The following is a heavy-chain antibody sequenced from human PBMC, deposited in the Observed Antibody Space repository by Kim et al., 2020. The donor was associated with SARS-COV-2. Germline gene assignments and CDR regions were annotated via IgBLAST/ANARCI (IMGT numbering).Heavy chain of an antibody. V-gene: IGHV1-18*01. CDR1: GYTFTSNG. J-gene: IGHJ4*02. CDR2: ISAYSDNT. Sequence: ASVKVSCKVSGYTFTSNGISWVRQAPGQGLEWMGWISAYSDNTNYKEKFQGRVTMTTDTYTSTAYMVLRSLTSDDTAVYYCTRDYGSGTHRFDFWGRGTL. D-gene: IGHD3-10*01. CDR3: TRDYGSGTHRFDF.